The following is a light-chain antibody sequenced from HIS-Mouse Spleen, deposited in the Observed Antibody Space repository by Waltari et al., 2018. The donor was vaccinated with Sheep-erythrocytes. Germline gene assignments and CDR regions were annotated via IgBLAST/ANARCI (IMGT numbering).Light chain of an antibody. J-gene: IGLJ1*01. V-gene: IGLV3-1*01. Sequence: SYELTQPPSVSVSPGETTSITCSGAKLGDRYACWYQQKPGQSPVLVIYQDSKRPSGIPVRFSGSNSGNTATLTISGTQAMDEADYYCQAWDSSTYVFGTGTKVTVL. CDR1: KLGDRY. CDR2: QDS. CDR3: QAWDSSTYV.